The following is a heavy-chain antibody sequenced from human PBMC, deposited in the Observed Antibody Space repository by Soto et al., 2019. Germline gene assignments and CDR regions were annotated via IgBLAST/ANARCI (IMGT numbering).Heavy chain of an antibody. CDR1: GGSISSYY. J-gene: IGHJ6*02. Sequence: QVQLQESGPGLVKPSETLSLTCTVSGGSISSYYWSWIRQPPGKGLEWIGYIYYSGFTNYNPSLKSRVTISVDTSKNQFSLKLSSVTAADTAVYYCARYKSNYYYGMDVWGQGTTVTVSS. CDR2: IYYSGFT. D-gene: IGHD1-20*01. V-gene: IGHV4-59*01. CDR3: ARYKSNYYYGMDV.